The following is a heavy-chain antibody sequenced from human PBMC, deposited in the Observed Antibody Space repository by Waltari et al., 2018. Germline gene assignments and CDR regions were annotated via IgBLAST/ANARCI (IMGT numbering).Heavy chain of an antibody. CDR2: ISSSSSYI. CDR1: GFTFSSYS. CDR3: ARDQYYYGSGSYYNLYYYYGMDV. V-gene: IGHV3-21*06. J-gene: IGHJ6*02. D-gene: IGHD3-10*01. Sequence: EVQLVVSGGGLVKPGGSLRLSCAASGFTFSSYSMNWVRQSPGNGLEWVSSISSSSSYINYADAVKGRFTMSRDNAKNSLYLQMNRLRAEETAVYYCARDQYYYGSGSYYNLYYYYGMDVWGQGTTVTVSS.